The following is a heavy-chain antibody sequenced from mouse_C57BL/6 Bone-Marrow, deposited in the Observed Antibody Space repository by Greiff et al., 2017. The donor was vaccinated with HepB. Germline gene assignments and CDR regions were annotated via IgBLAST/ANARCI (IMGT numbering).Heavy chain of an antibody. V-gene: IGHV1-81*01. D-gene: IGHD2-5*01. J-gene: IGHJ4*01. Sequence: VKLQESGAELARPGASVKLSCKASGYTFTSYGISWVKQRTGQGLEWIGEIYPRSGNTYYNEKFTGKATLTADKSSSTAYMELRSLTSEDSAVYFCANPSYSNSLYYYAMDYWGQGTSVTVSS. CDR3: ANPSYSNSLYYYAMDY. CDR2: IYPRSGNT. CDR1: GYTFTSYG.